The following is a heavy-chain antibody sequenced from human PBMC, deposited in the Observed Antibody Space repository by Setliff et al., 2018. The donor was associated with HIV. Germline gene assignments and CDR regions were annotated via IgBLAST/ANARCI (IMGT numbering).Heavy chain of an antibody. CDR1: GYTFTDYY. D-gene: IGHD5-18*01. Sequence: GASVKVSCKASGYTFTDYYMHWVQQAPGKGLEWMGRVDPEDGETKYAEKFQGRVTITADTSTDTAYMELSSLRSEDTAVYYCATADRYSYGYWGPGTLVTVSS. CDR2: VDPEDGET. J-gene: IGHJ4*02. V-gene: IGHV1-69-2*01. CDR3: ATADRYSYGY.